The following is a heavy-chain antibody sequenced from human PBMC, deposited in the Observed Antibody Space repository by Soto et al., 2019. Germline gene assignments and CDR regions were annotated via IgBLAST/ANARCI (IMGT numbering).Heavy chain of an antibody. Sequence: PGGSLRLSCAASGFTFSDYYMSWIRQAPGKGLEWVSYISSSGSTIYYADSVKGRFTISRDNAKNSLYLQMNSLRAEDTAVYYCARDRITTVTPGRWFDPWGQGTLVTVSS. D-gene: IGHD4-17*01. CDR3: ARDRITTVTPGRWFDP. J-gene: IGHJ5*02. CDR2: ISSSGSTI. CDR1: GFTFSDYY. V-gene: IGHV3-11*01.